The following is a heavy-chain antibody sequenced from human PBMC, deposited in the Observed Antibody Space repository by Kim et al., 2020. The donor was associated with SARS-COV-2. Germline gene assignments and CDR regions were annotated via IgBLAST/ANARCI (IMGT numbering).Heavy chain of an antibody. D-gene: IGHD3-3*01. Sequence: SETLSLTCAVYGGSFSGYYWSWIRQPPGKGLEWIGEINHSGSTNYNPSLKSRVTISVDTSKNQFSLKLSSVTAVDTAVYYCARETIFGVPDYYMDVWGKG. CDR1: GGSFSGYY. CDR3: ARETIFGVPDYYMDV. V-gene: IGHV4-34*01. J-gene: IGHJ6*03. CDR2: INHSGST.